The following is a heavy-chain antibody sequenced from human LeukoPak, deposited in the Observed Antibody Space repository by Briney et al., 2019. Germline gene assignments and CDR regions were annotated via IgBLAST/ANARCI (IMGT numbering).Heavy chain of an antibody. CDR1: GFTVNSNY. Sequence: GGSLRLSCAASGFTVNSNYMTWVRQAPGKGLEWVSVIYSGGSTYYADSVKGRFTISRDNSKNTLYLQMSSLRAEDTAVYYCARDGGQSGYSSSWSLDHWGQGTLVTVSS. D-gene: IGHD6-13*01. V-gene: IGHV3-53*01. CDR3: ARDGGQSGYSSSWSLDH. CDR2: IYSGGST. J-gene: IGHJ4*02.